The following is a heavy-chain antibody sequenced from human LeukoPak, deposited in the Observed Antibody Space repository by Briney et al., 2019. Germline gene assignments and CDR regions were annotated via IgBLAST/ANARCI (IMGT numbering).Heavy chain of an antibody. CDR2: ISYDGSNK. J-gene: IGHJ1*01. CDR3: AKDRGDLLTYFQH. V-gene: IGHV3-30*18. CDR1: GFTFSSYG. D-gene: IGHD1-26*01. Sequence: GGSLRLSCAASGFTFSSYGMHWVRQAPGKGLEWVAVISYDGSNKYYADSVKGRFTISRDNSKNTLYLQMNSLRAEDTAVYYCAKDRGDLLTYFQHWGQGTLVIVSS.